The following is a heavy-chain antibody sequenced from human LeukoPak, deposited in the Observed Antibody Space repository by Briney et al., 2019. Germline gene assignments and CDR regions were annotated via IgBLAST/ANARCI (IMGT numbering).Heavy chain of an antibody. V-gene: IGHV1-8*01. CDR3: ARSETGIVGAFDI. D-gene: IGHD7-27*01. CDR2: MNPNSGNT. CDR1: GYTFTSYD. Sequence: ASVKVSCKASGYTFTSYDINWVRQATGQGLEWMGWMNPNSGNTGYAQKFQGRVTMTRNISISTAYMELSSLRSEDTAVYYCARSETGIVGAFDIWGQGTMVTVSS. J-gene: IGHJ3*02.